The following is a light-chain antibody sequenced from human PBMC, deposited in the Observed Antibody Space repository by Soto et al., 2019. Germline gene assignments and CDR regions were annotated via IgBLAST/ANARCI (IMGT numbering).Light chain of an antibody. CDR3: SSYTSSDTYV. CDR1: SSDIGAYIY. V-gene: IGLV2-14*01. CDR2: EVS. J-gene: IGLJ1*01. Sequence: QSVLTQPPSASGSLGQSLTISCTGTSSDIGAYIYVSWYQQHPGEAPKLMIYEVSNQPSGVSNRFSGSKSGNTASLTISGLQAEDEADYYCSSYTSSDTYVFGTGTKLTVL.